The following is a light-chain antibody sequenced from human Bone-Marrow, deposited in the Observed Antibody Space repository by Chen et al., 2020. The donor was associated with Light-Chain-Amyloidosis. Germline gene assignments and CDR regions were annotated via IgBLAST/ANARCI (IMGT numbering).Light chain of an antibody. CDR2: DAS. J-gene: IGKJ3*01. V-gene: IGKV1-33*01. CDR1: QDISDY. Sequence: DFQMIQSPPSLSASVGDTVTITCQASQDISDYLNWYQQKPGQAPKLLIYDASHLETGVTSRFTGSGSGTHFTFTISSLRPEDFATYFCQQYDNVPFTFGPGTKVDLK. CDR3: QQYDNVPFT.